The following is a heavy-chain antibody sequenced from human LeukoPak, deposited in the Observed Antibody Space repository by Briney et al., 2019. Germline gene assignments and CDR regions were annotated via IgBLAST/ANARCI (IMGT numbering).Heavy chain of an antibody. J-gene: IGHJ4*02. V-gene: IGHV3-21*01. CDR3: ARDSGYEALDY. CDR1: RVTFSSYS. CDR2: ISSSSSYI. Sequence: GGSLRLSCAASRVTFSSYSMNWVRQAPGKGLDWVSSISSSSSYIYYADSVKGRFTIFRDNAKNSLYLKMNSLRAEDTAVYYCARDSGYEALDYWGQGTLVTV. D-gene: IGHD5-12*01.